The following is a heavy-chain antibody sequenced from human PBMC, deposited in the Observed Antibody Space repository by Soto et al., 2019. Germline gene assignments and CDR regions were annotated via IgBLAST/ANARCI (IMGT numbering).Heavy chain of an antibody. J-gene: IGHJ4*02. Sequence: EVQLVESGGGLIQPGGSLRLSCAASGLTVSSNYMNWVRQAPGEGLEWVSVLYSGGTTYYADSVKGRFTISRDDSKNTLYLQMNSLRAEDTAVYYCARGRGSSYFDYWGQGTLVTVSS. CDR1: GLTVSSNY. D-gene: IGHD1-26*01. CDR2: LYSGGTT. V-gene: IGHV3-53*01. CDR3: ARGRGSSYFDY.